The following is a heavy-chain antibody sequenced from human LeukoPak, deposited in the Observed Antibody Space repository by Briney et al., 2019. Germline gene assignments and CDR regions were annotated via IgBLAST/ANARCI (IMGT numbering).Heavy chain of an antibody. CDR2: IYYSGST. CDR3: ARTRWFDP. CDR1: GGSISSSSYY. J-gene: IGHJ5*02. V-gene: IGHV4-39*07. Sequence: PSETLSLTCTVSGGSISSSSYYWGWIRQPPEKGLEWIGNIYYSGSTYYNPSLKSRVTISVDTSKNQFSLKLSSVTAADTAVYYCARTRWFDPWGQGTLVTVSS.